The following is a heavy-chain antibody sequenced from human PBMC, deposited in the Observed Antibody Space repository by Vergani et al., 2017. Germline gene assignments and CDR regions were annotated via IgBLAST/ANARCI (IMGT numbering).Heavy chain of an antibody. V-gene: IGHV1-69-2*01. CDR3: ATPQTVTAGGMEV. D-gene: IGHD2-21*02. J-gene: IGHJ6*02. CDR2: VDPEDGET. Sequence: EVQLVQSGAEVKKPGATMIISCKVSGYTFTDHYMLWVKQPPGKGLQWVGRVDPEDGETIYAGKFKGGVTIVADTSTDTAHLELSSLRSEDTAAYYCATPQTVTAGGMEVWGRVTTVVDSS. CDR1: GYTFTDHY.